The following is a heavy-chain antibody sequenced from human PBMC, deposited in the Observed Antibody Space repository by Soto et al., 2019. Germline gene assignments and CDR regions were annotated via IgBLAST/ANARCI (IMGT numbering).Heavy chain of an antibody. Sequence: QVQLVESGGGVVQPGGSLRLSCAASGFSISRSAMHWVRQAPGKGLEWVAVIAYDGSNKWYGDSAKGRFTTSRDNSKNTLYLQMSSLSGEDTAVYYCARDLQAGDDYVNWSAPWGQGTLVTVSS. CDR3: ARDLQAGDDYVNWSAP. CDR1: GFSISRSA. D-gene: IGHD3-16*01. J-gene: IGHJ5*02. V-gene: IGHV3-30-3*01. CDR2: IAYDGSNK.